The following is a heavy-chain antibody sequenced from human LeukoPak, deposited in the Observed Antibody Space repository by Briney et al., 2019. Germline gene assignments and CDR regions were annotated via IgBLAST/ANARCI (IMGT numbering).Heavy chain of an antibody. Sequence: GGSLRLSCAASGFTFSSYSMNWVRQAPGKGLEWVSSISSSSSYIYYADSVKGRFTISRDNSKNTLYLQMNSLRAEDTAVYYCARDSRWLGEAWGYFDYWGQGTLVTVSS. V-gene: IGHV3-21*01. CDR1: GFTFSSYS. J-gene: IGHJ4*02. CDR3: ARDSRWLGEAWGYFDY. D-gene: IGHD3-10*01. CDR2: ISSSSSYI.